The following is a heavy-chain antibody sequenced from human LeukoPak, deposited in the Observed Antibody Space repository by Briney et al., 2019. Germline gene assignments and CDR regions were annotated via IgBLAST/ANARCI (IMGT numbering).Heavy chain of an antibody. CDR2: ISSSSSYT. J-gene: IGHJ4*02. CDR3: AGVEGYYDILTGYPDY. V-gene: IGHV3-11*06. D-gene: IGHD3-9*01. Sequence: PGGSLRLSCAASGFTFSDYYMSWIRQAPGKGLEWVSYISSSSSYTNYADSVKGRFTISRDNAKNSLYLQMNSLRAEDTVVYYCAGVEGYYDILTGYPDYWGQGPLVTVSS. CDR1: GFTFSDYY.